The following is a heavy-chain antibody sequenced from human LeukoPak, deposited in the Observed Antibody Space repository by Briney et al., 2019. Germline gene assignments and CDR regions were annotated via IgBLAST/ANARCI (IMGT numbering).Heavy chain of an antibody. CDR3: ARDWQTGIAVAGHQASDYYYYCMDV. D-gene: IGHD6-19*01. CDR2: ISSSSSYI. V-gene: IGHV3-21*01. J-gene: IGHJ6*03. CDR1: GFTFSSYG. Sequence: GGSLRLSCAASGFTFSSYGIHWVRQAPGKGLEWVSSISSSSSYIYYADSVKGRFTISRDNAKNSLYLQMNSLRAEDTAVYYCARDWQTGIAVAGHQASDYYYYCMDVWGKGTTVTVSS.